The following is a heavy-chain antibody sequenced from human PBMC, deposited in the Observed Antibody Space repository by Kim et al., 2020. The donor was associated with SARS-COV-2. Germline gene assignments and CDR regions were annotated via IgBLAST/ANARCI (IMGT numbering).Heavy chain of an antibody. CDR3: ARARYCSGANYYSDY. J-gene: IGHJ4*02. V-gene: IGHV7-4-1*02. D-gene: IGHD2-15*01. Sequence: ASVKVSCKASGYSFINYAMNWVRQAPGQGLEWMGWINTNTGNPTDAQGFTGRFVFSLDTSVTTAYLEISSLKADDTAVYFCARARYCSGANYYSDYWGQGTLVTVSS. CDR1: GYSFINYA. CDR2: INTNTGNP.